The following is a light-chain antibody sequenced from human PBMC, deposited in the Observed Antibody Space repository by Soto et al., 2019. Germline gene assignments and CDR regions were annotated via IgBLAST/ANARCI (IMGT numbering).Light chain of an antibody. CDR1: SSNIEYNY. J-gene: IGLJ3*02. CDR3: GEGDPRLSAGV. V-gene: IGLV1-51*01. Sequence: QSVLTQPPSVSAAPGQRVTISCSGSSSNIEYNYVSWYQQLPGTAPKLLIYDNYKRPSGIAVRFSGSKSGTSATLGISGLQTGDEADYYGGEGDPRLSAGVFGGGTKLTVL. CDR2: DNY.